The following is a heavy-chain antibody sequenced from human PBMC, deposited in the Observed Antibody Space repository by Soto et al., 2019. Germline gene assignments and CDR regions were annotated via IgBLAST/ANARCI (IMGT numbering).Heavy chain of an antibody. CDR1: GFTVNTNH. J-gene: IGHJ3*02. Sequence: PGGGLRLSCAASGFTVNTNHVSWVRPAPGKGLEWVALIHRDSSTYYADSMKGRFTVSRDNSKNTLYLQVNSLRAEDTAVYFCARDSYGSGWDAFDIWGQGTMVTVSS. D-gene: IGHD6-19*01. CDR3: ARDSYGSGWDAFDI. V-gene: IGHV3-66*01. CDR2: IHRDSST.